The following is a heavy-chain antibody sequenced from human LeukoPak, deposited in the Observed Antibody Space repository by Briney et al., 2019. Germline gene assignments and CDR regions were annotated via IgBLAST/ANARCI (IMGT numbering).Heavy chain of an antibody. CDR2: IIPIFGTA. Sequence: SVKVSCKASGGTFSSYAISWVRQAPGQGLEWMGGIIPIFGTATYAQKFQGRVTITADESTSTAYMELSSLRSEDTAVYYCARVVVPAAILGLDMASWRENYYYYMDVWGKGTTVTVSS. CDR3: ARVVVPAAILGLDMASWRENYYYYMDV. V-gene: IGHV1-69*13. CDR1: GGTFSSYA. J-gene: IGHJ6*03. D-gene: IGHD2-2*01.